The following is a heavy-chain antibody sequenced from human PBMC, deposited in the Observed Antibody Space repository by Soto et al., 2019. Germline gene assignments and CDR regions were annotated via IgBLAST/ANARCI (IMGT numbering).Heavy chain of an antibody. Sequence: PVVSLRLSCAASGFTFSSYGMHWFRQAPGKGLEWVAVIWYDGSNKYYADSVKGRFTISRDNSKNTLYLQMNSLRAEDTAVYYCASAGGSTVTGIWHFDAWAQGCRVTVCS. CDR2: IWYDGSNK. J-gene: IGHJ4*02. V-gene: IGHV3-33*01. CDR3: ASAGGSTVTGIWHFDA. D-gene: IGHD4-17*01. CDR1: GFTFSSYG.